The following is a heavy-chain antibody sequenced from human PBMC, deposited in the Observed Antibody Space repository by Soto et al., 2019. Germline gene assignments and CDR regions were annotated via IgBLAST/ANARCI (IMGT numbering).Heavy chain of an antibody. Sequence: LSETLSLTCAVYGGSFSGYYWSWIRQPPGKGLEWIGEINHSGSTNYNPSLKSRVTISVDTSKNRFSLKLSSVTAADTAVYYCAREEYSSSSPNFDYWGQGTLVTVSS. CDR2: INHSGST. D-gene: IGHD6-6*01. J-gene: IGHJ4*02. CDR1: GGSFSGYY. V-gene: IGHV4-34*01. CDR3: AREEYSSSSPNFDY.